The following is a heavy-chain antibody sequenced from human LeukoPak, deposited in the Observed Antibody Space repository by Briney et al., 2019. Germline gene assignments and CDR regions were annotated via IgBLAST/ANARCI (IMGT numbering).Heavy chain of an antibody. Sequence: GGSLRLSCAASGFTFSSYAMHWVRQAPGKGLEWVAFIRYDGSNEYYGDSVKGRFSISRDNSKNTLYLQMNSLRPEDTAVYYCAKDPGWDDEEKHFDHWGQGTLVTVSS. CDR1: GFTFSSYA. CDR2: IRYDGSNE. V-gene: IGHV3-30*02. D-gene: IGHD1-26*01. J-gene: IGHJ4*02. CDR3: AKDPGWDDEEKHFDH.